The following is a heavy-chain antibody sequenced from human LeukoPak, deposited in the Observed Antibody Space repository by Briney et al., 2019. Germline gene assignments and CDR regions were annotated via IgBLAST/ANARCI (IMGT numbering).Heavy chain of an antibody. J-gene: IGHJ6*02. CDR2: IIPIFGTA. CDR3: ARGLRIVVVPAAMYGAYYYYGMDV. V-gene: IGHV1-69*13. D-gene: IGHD2-2*01. Sequence: SVKVSCEASGGTFSSYAISWVRQAPGQGLEWMGGIIPIFGTANYAQKFQGRVTITADESTSTAYMELSSLRSEDTAVYYCARGLRIVVVPAAMYGAYYYYGMDVWGQGTTVTVSS. CDR1: GGTFSSYA.